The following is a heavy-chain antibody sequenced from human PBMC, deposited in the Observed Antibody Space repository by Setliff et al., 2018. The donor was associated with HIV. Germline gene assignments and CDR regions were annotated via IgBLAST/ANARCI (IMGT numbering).Heavy chain of an antibody. CDR3: ARQNSLAMTTVRTYAFDI. CDR2: IYPGDSDT. CDR1: GYSFTSYW. Sequence: PGESLTISCKGSGYSFTSYWIGWVRQMPGKGLEWMGIIYPGDSDTRYSPSFQGQVTISADKPISTAYLQWSSLKASDTAMYYCARQNSLAMTTVRTYAFDIWGQGTMVTVSS. D-gene: IGHD4-17*01. J-gene: IGHJ3*02. V-gene: IGHV5-51*01.